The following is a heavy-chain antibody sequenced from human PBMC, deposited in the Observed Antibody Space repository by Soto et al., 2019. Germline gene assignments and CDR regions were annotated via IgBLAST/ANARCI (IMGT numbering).Heavy chain of an antibody. CDR2: ISAYNVNT. V-gene: IGHV1-18*01. CDR3: ARDWAAAGTFDY. Sequence: HVQLVQAGDEVKKTGASVKVSCKASGYTFTSYGISWVRKAPGQGLEWMGWISAYNVNTNYAQKLQGRVTMTTDTATSTAYMELRSLRSDDTALYYCARDWAAAGTFDYWGHGTLVTVSS. CDR1: GYTFTSYG. J-gene: IGHJ4*01. D-gene: IGHD6-13*01.